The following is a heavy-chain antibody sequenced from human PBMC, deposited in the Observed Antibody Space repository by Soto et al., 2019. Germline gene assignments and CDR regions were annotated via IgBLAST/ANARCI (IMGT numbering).Heavy chain of an antibody. CDR3: ARTDGDLAY. Sequence: QVQLVQSGAEVKKPGASVKVSCKASGYTFTRYDINWVRQAPGQGLEWMGWTNPKSGFTSSAQKFQGRITMTRDSAISTAYIELISLRSEDTAVYYCARTDGDLAYWGQGTLVTVSS. CDR1: GYTFTRYD. CDR2: TNPKSGFT. J-gene: IGHJ4*02. D-gene: IGHD4-17*01. V-gene: IGHV1-8*01.